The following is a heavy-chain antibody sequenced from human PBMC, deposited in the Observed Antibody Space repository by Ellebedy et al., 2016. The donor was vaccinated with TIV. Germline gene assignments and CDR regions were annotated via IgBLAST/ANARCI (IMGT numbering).Heavy chain of an antibody. Sequence: SETLSLTCTVSNGSISNYYWSWIRQPPGKGLQYIGYIYYSGSTNYNPALESRVTMSVDSSKNQVSLKLKSVTAADTAVYYCARRVTMTRRVSLSWFDPWGQGILVTVSS. V-gene: IGHV4-59*08. CDR1: NGSISNYY. CDR3: ARRVTMTRRVSLSWFDP. J-gene: IGHJ5*02. D-gene: IGHD4-17*01. CDR2: IYYSGST.